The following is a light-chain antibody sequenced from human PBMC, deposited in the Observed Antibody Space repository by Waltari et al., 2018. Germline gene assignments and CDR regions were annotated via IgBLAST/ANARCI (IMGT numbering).Light chain of an antibody. V-gene: IGKV3-20*01. J-gene: IGKJ1*01. CDR3: QKYGTLPAT. Sequence: EIVLTQSPGTLSLSPGDRATLSCRASQSVSRTLAWYQQKPGQAPRLLIYDASSRATGMPDKFSGSGYGTDFSLTISRLEPEDFAVYYCQKYGTLPATFGQGTKVEIK. CDR1: QSVSRT. CDR2: DAS.